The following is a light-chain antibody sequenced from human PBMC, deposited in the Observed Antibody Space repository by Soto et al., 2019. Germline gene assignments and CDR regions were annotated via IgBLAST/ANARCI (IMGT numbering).Light chain of an antibody. J-gene: IGKJ2*01. CDR2: RAS. Sequence: DIQMTQSPSTLSASVGDRVTITCRASQSIGSSLAWYQQNPGKAPKLLIYRASTLQDGVPSRFSGSGSGAEFSLTISSLQPDDVATYYCQQDSGYSPYTLGQGTKLEI. CDR1: QSIGSS. V-gene: IGKV1-5*03. CDR3: QQDSGYSPYT.